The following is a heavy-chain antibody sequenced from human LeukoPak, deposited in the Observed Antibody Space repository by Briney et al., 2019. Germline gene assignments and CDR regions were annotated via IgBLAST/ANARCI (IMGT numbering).Heavy chain of an antibody. D-gene: IGHD5-18*01. Sequence: AASVKVSCKASGGTFSIYAISWVRQAPGQGREWMGRIIPILGIASYAQKFQGRVTITADKSTSTAYMELSSLRSEETAVYYCAAVDTAMVLPWGQGTLVTVSS. V-gene: IGHV1-69*04. CDR2: IIPILGIA. J-gene: IGHJ4*02. CDR1: GGTFSIYA. CDR3: AAVDTAMVLP.